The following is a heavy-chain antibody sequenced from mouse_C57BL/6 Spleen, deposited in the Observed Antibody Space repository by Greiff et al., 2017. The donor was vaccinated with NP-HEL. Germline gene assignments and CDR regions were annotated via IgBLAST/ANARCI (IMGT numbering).Heavy chain of an antibody. CDR1: GYSITSGYD. D-gene: IGHD4-1*01. CDR2: ISYSGST. J-gene: IGHJ4*01. CDR3: ASGTNWYYAMDY. V-gene: IGHV3-1*01. Sequence: EVKLVESGPGMVKPSQSLSLTCTVTGYSITSGYDWHWIRHFPGNKLEWMGYISYSGSTNYNPSLKSRISITHDTSKNHFFLKLNSVTTEDTATYYCASGTNWYYAMDYWGQGTSVTVSS.